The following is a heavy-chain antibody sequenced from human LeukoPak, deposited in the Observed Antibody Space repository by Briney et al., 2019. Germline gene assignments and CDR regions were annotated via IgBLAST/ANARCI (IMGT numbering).Heavy chain of an antibody. CDR3: VRGDKADYSDYVM. V-gene: IGHV1-8*01. CDR2: MNPNSGNT. Sequence: ASVKVSCTASGYSFNNYDINWVRRAPGQGLEWMGWMNPNSGNTGYAQNFRGRVTMTRTTSIKTAYMTLSSLTSDDTAVYYCVRGDKADYSDYVMWGQGTLVTVSS. D-gene: IGHD4-17*01. CDR1: GYSFNNYD. J-gene: IGHJ4*02.